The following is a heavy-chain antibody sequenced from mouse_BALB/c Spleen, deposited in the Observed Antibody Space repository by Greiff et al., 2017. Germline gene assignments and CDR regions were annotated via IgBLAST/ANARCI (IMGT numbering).Heavy chain of an antibody. CDR2: IWSGGST. Sequence: VQLQQSGPGLVQPSQSLSITCTVSGFSLTSYGIHWVRQSPGKGLEWVGVIWSGGSTDNNAAIISRLSISTDKSKSQGFYKMNSLQATETAIMYCARLVSHYYRSSCHDYWGQGTTLTVSS. V-gene: IGHV2-2*02. CDR1: GFSLTSYG. J-gene: IGHJ2*01. D-gene: IGHD1-1*01. CDR3: ARLVSHYYRSSCHDY.